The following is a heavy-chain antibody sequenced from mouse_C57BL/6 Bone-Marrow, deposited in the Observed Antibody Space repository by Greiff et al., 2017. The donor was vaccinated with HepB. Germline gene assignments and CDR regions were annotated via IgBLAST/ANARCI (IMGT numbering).Heavy chain of an antibody. J-gene: IGHJ2*01. CDR2: IDPSDSET. V-gene: IGHV1-52*01. D-gene: IGHD3-3*01. CDR1: GYTFTSYW. Sequence: QVQLQQPGAELVRPGSSVKLSCKASGYTFTSYWMHWVKQRPIQGLEWIGNIDPSDSETHYNQKFKDKATLTVDKSSSTAYMQISSLTSEDSAVYYCARRTRKDYFYYWGQGTTLTVSS. CDR3: ARRTRKDYFYY.